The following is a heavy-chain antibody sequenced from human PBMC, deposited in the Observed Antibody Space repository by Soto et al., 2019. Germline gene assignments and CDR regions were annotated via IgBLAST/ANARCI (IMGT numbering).Heavy chain of an antibody. Sequence: QVQLQESGPGPLEPSATRSLTCAAASGSITSSNWWSWVRQPPGKGLEWIGEIYHSGSTTYNPSLMSLVTISVDECKNHFSLKLSSAATAVTAVYYCEKGARLARGAVYYYYYMDVWGKGTTVTVSS. CDR1: SGSITSSNW. CDR3: EKGARLARGAVYYYYYMDV. D-gene: IGHD3-10*01. V-gene: IGHV4-4*02. J-gene: IGHJ6*03. CDR2: IYHSGST.